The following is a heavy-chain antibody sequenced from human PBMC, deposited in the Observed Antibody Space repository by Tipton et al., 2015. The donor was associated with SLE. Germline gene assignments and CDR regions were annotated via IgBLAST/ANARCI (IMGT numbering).Heavy chain of an antibody. CDR1: GGSISRHY. CDR2: IYYSGNS. J-gene: IGHJ3*02. V-gene: IGHV4-59*11. D-gene: IGHD6-6*01. Sequence: TLSLTCNVSGGSISRHYWSWIRQPPGKGLEWIGNIYYSGNSNYNPSLKSRVTISVDTSKNQFSLKLSSVSAADTAVYYCASGVYSSSDAFDIWGQGTMVTVSS. CDR3: ASGVYSSSDAFDI.